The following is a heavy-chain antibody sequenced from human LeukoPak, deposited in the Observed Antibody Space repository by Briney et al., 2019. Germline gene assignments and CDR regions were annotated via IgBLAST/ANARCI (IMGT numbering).Heavy chain of an antibody. CDR3: ARATLYLDV. CDR2: IRYDGSNK. V-gene: IGHV3-30*02. CDR1: GFTFSSYG. Sequence: GGSLRLSCAASGFTFSSYGMHWVRQAPGKGLEWVAFIRYDGSNKYYADSVKGRFTISRDNAKNSLYLQMNNLRVEDTAVYYCARATLYLDVWGKGTTVTVSS. J-gene: IGHJ6*03. D-gene: IGHD2/OR15-2a*01.